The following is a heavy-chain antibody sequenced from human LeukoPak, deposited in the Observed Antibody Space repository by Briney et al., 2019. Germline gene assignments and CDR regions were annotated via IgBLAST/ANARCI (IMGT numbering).Heavy chain of an antibody. CDR2: VYYRGTT. CDR3: ARDLEHGGNSIWYFDL. Sequence: SETLSLTRTISGGSISSYYWSWIRQPPGKGLEWIGYVYYRGTTNYTPSLKSRVTISADTSKNQFSLKLSSVTAADTAVYYCARDLEHGGNSIWYFDLRGRGTLVTVSS. CDR1: GGSISSYY. D-gene: IGHD4-23*01. V-gene: IGHV4-59*01. J-gene: IGHJ2*01.